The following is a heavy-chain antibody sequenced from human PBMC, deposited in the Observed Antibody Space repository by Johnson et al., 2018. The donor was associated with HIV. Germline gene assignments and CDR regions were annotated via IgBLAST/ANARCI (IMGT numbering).Heavy chain of an antibody. Sequence: QVQLVESGGGLVKPGGSLRLSCAASGFTFSDYYMSWIRQAPGKGLEWVAVISYDGSNKYYADSVKGRFTISRDNSKNTLYLQMNSLRAEDTAVYYCARGFLTGTPSDAFDIWGQGTMVTVSS. D-gene: IGHD1-1*01. CDR1: GFTFSDYY. CDR2: ISYDGSNK. J-gene: IGHJ3*02. CDR3: ARGFLTGTPSDAFDI. V-gene: IGHV3-30*03.